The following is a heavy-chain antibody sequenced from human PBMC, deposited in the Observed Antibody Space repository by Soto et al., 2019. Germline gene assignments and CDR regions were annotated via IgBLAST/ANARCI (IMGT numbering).Heavy chain of an antibody. CDR1: GFTFSSYS. CDR3: APLDTVTTSY. Sequence: EVQLVESGGGLVKPGGPLRLSCAASGFTFSSYSMNWVRQAPGKGLEWVSSISSSSSYIYYADSVKGRFTISRDNAKNSLYLQMNSLRAEDTAVYYCAPLDTVTTSYWGQGTLVTVSS. CDR2: ISSSSSYI. J-gene: IGHJ4*02. D-gene: IGHD4-17*01. V-gene: IGHV3-21*01.